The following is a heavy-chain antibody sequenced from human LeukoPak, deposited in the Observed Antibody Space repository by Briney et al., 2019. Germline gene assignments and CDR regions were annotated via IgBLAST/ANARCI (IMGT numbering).Heavy chain of an antibody. J-gene: IGHJ5*02. V-gene: IGHV1-46*01. CDR3: AREGDVDTATWHWFDP. CDR1: GYTFTSYY. CDR2: INPSGGST. Sequence: GASVKVSCEASGYTFTSYYMHWVRQAPGQGLEWMGIINPSGGSTSYAQKFQGRVTMTRDTSTSTVYMELSSLRSEDTAVYYCAREGDVDTATWHWFDPWGQGTLVTVSS. D-gene: IGHD5-18*01.